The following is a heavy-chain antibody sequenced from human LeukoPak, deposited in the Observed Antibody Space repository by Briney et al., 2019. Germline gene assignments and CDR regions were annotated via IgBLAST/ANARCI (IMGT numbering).Heavy chain of an antibody. CDR3: ARDDADSSSSGKGFDYYYYMDV. Sequence: PVKVSCKASGGTFSSYAISWVRQAPGQGLEWMGGIIPIFGTANYAQKFQGRVTITADESTSTAYMELSSLRSEDTAVYYCARDDADSSSSGKGFDYYYYMDVWGKGTTVTVSS. V-gene: IGHV1-69*13. J-gene: IGHJ6*03. CDR2: IIPIFGTA. D-gene: IGHD6-6*01. CDR1: GGTFSSYA.